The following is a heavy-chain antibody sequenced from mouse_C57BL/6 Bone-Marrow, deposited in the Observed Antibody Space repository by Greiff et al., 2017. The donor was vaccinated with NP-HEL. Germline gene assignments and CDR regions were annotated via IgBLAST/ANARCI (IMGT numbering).Heavy chain of an antibody. V-gene: IGHV5-6*02. CDR3: ARREIYYDYDGSY. D-gene: IGHD2-4*01. J-gene: IGHJ3*01. CDR2: ISSGGSYT. CDR1: GFTFSSYG. Sequence: EVKLMESGGDLVKPGGSLKLSCAASGFTFSSYGMSWVRQTPDKRLEWVATISSGGSYTYYPDSVKGRFTISRDNAKNTLYLQMSSLKSEDTAMYYCARREIYYDYDGSYWGQGTLVTVSA.